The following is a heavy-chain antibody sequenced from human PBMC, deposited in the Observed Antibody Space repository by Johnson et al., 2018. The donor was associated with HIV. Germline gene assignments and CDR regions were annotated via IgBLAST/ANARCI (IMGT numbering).Heavy chain of an antibody. D-gene: IGHD1-26*01. CDR3: ARELNSGNYDPWFERWESGAFDV. CDR1: GFTFSDYW. CDR2: IKYDGSDN. J-gene: IGHJ3*01. Sequence: VQLVESGGGLVQPGGSLRLSCGASGFTFSDYWMSWVRQAPGKGLEWVASIKYDGSDNYYVDAVKGRLIISRDNVNNSVYLQMNSLRGEDTAVYYCARELNSGNYDPWFERWESGAFDVWGQGTLVTVSS. V-gene: IGHV3-7*05.